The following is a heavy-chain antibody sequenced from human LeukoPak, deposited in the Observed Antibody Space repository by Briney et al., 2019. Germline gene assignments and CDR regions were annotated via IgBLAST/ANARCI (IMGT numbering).Heavy chain of an antibody. CDR1: GFTFSGYE. D-gene: IGHD6-19*01. V-gene: IGHV3-48*03. Sequence: GGSLRLSCAASGFTFSGYEMNWVRQAPGKGLQWVSYISSSGSIIYYADSVKGRFTISRDNAKNSLYLQMNSLRAEDTAVYYCARDDAGYSSGWYWVYWGQGTLVTVSS. J-gene: IGHJ4*02. CDR3: ARDDAGYSSGWYWVY. CDR2: ISSSGSII.